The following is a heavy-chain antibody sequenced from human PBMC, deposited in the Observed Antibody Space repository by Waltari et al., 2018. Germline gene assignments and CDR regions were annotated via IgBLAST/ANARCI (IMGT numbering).Heavy chain of an antibody. CDR3: ARTVAGHFDY. CDR2: IYYSGST. J-gene: IGHJ4*02. CDR1: GYSISSGYY. D-gene: IGHD6-19*01. Sequence: QVQLQESGPGLVKPSETLSLTCAVSGYSISSGYYWGWIRQPPGKGLEWIGYIYYSGSTNYNPSLKSRVTISVDTSKNQFSLKLSSVTAADTAVYYCARTVAGHFDYWGQGTLVTVSS. V-gene: IGHV4-61*01.